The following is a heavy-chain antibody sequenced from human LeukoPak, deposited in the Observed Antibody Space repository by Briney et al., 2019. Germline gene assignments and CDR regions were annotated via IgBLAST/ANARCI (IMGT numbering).Heavy chain of an antibody. CDR2: IYYSGST. D-gene: IGHD4-17*01. CDR1: GDSISSYY. Sequence: SETLSLTCTVSGDSISSYYWSWIRQPPGKGLEWIGCIYYSGSTNYKPSLKSRLTISVDTSKSRFSLKLTSVSAADTAVYYCARGRDGRAEYFQHWGQGTLVTVSS. J-gene: IGHJ1*01. CDR3: ARGRDGRAEYFQH. V-gene: IGHV4-59*01.